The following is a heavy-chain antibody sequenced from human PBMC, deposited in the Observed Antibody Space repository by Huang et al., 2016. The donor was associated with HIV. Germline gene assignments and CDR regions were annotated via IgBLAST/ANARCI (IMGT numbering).Heavy chain of an antibody. CDR2: ISGSGGST. Sequence: EVQLLESGGGLVQLGGSLRLACGVSGFIFSSYAMSWVSQAPGKGLEWVSAISGSGGSTYYADSVKGRFIISRDNSKNTLYLQMDSLRAEDTAVYYCAKDRGRWLQSDAFDIWGQGTMVTVSS. CDR3: AKDRGRWLQSDAFDI. CDR1: GFIFSSYA. V-gene: IGHV3-23*01. J-gene: IGHJ3*02. D-gene: IGHD3-16*01.